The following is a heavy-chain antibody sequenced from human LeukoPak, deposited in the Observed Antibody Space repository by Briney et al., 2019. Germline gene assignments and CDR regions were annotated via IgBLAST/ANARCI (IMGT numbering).Heavy chain of an antibody. V-gene: IGHV1-46*01. CDR3: ARGQTAATWGSYYYYYMDV. J-gene: IGHJ6*03. CDR1: GYTFTSYY. D-gene: IGHD6-25*01. CDR2: INPSGGST. Sequence: ASVKVSCKASGYTFTSYYMHWVRQAPGQGLEWMGIINPSGGSTSYAQKFQGRVSMTRNTSISTIYMELSSLRSEDTAVYYCARGQTAATWGSYYYYYMDVWGKGTTVTISS.